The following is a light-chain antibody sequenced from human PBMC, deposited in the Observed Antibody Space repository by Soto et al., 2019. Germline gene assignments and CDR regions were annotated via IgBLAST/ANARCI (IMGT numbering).Light chain of an antibody. J-gene: IGKJ5*01. CDR3: QQRYNWPIT. CDR1: QSISGY. Sequence: ESVFTQSPSTLSLSPGERATLPCRASQSISGYLGWYQQKPGQAPRLLIYADSNRATGIPARFSGSGSGRDFTLTISSLEPEDFSVYYCQQRYNWPITFGQGTRLEI. V-gene: IGKV3-11*02. CDR2: ADS.